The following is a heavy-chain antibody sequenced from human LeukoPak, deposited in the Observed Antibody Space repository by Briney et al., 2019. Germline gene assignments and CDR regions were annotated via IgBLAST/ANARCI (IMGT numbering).Heavy chain of an antibody. V-gene: IGHV3-30*02. Sequence: GGSLRLSCAASGFTFSSYGMHWVRQAPGKGLEWVAFIRYDGSNKYYADSVKGRFTISRDNSKNTLYLQMNSLRAEDTAVYYCANNAKRMATIRPDYWGQGTLVTASS. CDR1: GFTFSSYG. CDR3: ANNAKRMATIRPDY. D-gene: IGHD5-24*01. J-gene: IGHJ4*02. CDR2: IRYDGSNK.